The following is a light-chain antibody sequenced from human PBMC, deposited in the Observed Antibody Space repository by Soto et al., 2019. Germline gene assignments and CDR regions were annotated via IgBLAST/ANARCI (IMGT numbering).Light chain of an antibody. Sequence: DIVMTQSPDSLAVSLGERATFNCKSSQSILDRSKNKYYLAWYQQKSGQPPKLLIYWSSLRESGVPDRFTGSGSGTDFTLTISSLQAEGVAVYYCQQYFTSPWTFGQGTKVEI. CDR1: QSILDRSKNKYY. CDR3: QQYFTSPWT. CDR2: WSS. V-gene: IGKV4-1*01. J-gene: IGKJ1*01.